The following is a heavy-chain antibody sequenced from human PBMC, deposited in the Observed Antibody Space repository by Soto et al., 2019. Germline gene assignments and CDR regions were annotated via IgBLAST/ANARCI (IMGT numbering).Heavy chain of an antibody. CDR3: ARAVSPSYYGMDV. CDR1: EYAFTGYY. Sequence: ASVKASCKASEYAFTGYYGYWVQQAPGQGLEWMGWINPNSSGSNYAQKFQGRVTMTRDTSISTAYMELSRLRSDDTAMYYCARAVSPSYYGMDVWGQGPTVTVSS. J-gene: IGHJ6*02. V-gene: IGHV1-2*02. CDR2: INPNSSGS.